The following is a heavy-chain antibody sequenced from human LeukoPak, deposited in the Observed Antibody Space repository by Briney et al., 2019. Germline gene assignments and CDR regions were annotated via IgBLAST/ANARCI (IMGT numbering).Heavy chain of an antibody. CDR2: ISAYNGNT. V-gene: IGHV1-18*01. J-gene: IGHJ4*02. CDR1: GYTFNNFG. CDR3: ARTDFWSGYIDY. Sequence: ASVTVSCTASGYTFNNFGISWVRQAPGQGLEWMGWISAYNGNTNYAQKLQGRVTMTTDTSTSTAYMDLRSLRSDDTAVYYCARTDFWSGYIDYWGQGTLVTVSS. D-gene: IGHD3-3*01.